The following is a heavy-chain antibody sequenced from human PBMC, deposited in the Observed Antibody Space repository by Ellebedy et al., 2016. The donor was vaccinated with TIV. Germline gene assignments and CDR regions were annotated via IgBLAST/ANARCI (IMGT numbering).Heavy chain of an antibody. CDR1: GASINTYY. Sequence: SETLSLXCTVSGASINTYYWAWIRQTPGRGLEWIGFIHSSGSAIYSPSLKSRVILSLDTSKNQFSLNLSSVTAADTAVYYCARGGSYGSGSYYWRYWGQGTLVIVSS. CDR3: ARGGSYGSGSYYWRY. J-gene: IGHJ4*02. D-gene: IGHD3-10*01. V-gene: IGHV4-4*09. CDR2: IHSSGSA.